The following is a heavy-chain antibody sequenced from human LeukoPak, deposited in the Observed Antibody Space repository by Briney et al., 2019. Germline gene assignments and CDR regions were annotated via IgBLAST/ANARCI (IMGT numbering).Heavy chain of an antibody. J-gene: IGHJ4*02. D-gene: IGHD5-18*01. Sequence: GASVKVSCKASGYTFTGYYMHWVRQAPGQGLEWMGWINPNSGGTNYAQKFQGRVTMTRDTSISTAYMELSRLRSDDTAVYSCARARGYSYGNDYWGQGTLVTVSS. V-gene: IGHV1-2*02. CDR2: INPNSGGT. CDR1: GYTFTGYY. CDR3: ARARGYSYGNDY.